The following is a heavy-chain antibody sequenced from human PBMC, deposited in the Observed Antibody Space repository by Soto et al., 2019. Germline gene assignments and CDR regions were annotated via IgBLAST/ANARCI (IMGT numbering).Heavy chain of an antibody. Sequence: QVQLVESGGGVVQPGRSLRLSCAASGFTFSSYAMHWVRQAPGKGLEWVAVISYDGSNKYYADSVKGRFTISRDNSKNTLYRQMNSLRAEDTAVYYCARDWEYSSSIPTVPFDYWGQGTLVTVSS. V-gene: IGHV3-30-3*01. CDR3: ARDWEYSSSIPTVPFDY. D-gene: IGHD6-6*01. CDR2: ISYDGSNK. CDR1: GFTFSSYA. J-gene: IGHJ4*02.